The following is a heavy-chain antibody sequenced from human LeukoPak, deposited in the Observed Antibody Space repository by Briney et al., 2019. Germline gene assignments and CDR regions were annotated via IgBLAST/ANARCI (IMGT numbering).Heavy chain of an antibody. J-gene: IGHJ5*02. CDR3: AKAPSTLGAFDP. CDR2: ISGGGGNT. V-gene: IGHV3-23*01. CDR1: GFTFSSYA. Sequence: PGGSLRLSCAASGFTFSSYAMSWVRQAPGKGLEWVSVISGGGGNTYYTDSVKGRFTISRDNSKNTLYLQMNSLRAEDTAVYYCAKAPSTLGAFDPWGQGTLVTVSS.